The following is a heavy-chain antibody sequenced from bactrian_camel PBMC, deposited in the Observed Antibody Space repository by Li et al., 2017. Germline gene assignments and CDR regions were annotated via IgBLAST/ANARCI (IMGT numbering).Heavy chain of an antibody. Sequence: HVQLVESGGGSVQAGESLRLSCTASRYIYSNLCMAWFRQAPGEEREAVASIGVPNDSPIYNDFAKGRFTISRDNAKNTVYLQMNSLKPEDTAMYYCAVAYVSGYCPLGPSEYSYWGQGTQVTVS. V-gene: IGHV3S63*01. CDR2: IGVPNDSP. CDR1: RYIYSNLC. J-gene: IGHJ4*01. D-gene: IGHD3*01. CDR3: AVAYVSGYCPLGPSEYSY.